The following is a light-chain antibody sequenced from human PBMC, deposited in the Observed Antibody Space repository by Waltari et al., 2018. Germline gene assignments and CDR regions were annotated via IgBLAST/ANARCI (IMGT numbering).Light chain of an antibody. CDR3: QSYDSSLSGVV. CDR1: SSNIRASYE. V-gene: IGLV1-40*01. J-gene: IGLJ2*01. Sequence: QSVLTPPPSVSGAPGRRLTISCTGPSSNIRASYEVHPYQQLPGTAPKPLIYGNSNRPSGVPDRFSGSKSGTSASLSITGLQAEDEADYYCQSYDSSLSGVVFGGGTKLTVL. CDR2: GNS.